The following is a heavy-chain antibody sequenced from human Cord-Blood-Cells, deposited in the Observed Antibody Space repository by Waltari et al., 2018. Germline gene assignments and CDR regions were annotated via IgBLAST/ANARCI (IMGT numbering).Heavy chain of an antibody. D-gene: IGHD6-13*01. CDR3: TTDRIAAADAFDI. CDR1: GFTFSNAW. J-gene: IGHJ3*02. Sequence: EVQLVESGGGLVKPGGSLRLSCAASGFTFSNAWMSWVRQAPGKGLEWVGRIKSKTDGGTRDYAAPVKGRFTISRDDSKNTLYLQMNSLKTEDTAVYYCTTDRIAAADAFDIWGQGTMVTVSS. V-gene: IGHV3-15*01. CDR2: IKSKTDGGTR.